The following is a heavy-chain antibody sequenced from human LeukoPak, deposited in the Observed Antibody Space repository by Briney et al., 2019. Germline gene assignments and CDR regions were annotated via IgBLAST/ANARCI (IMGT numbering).Heavy chain of an antibody. Sequence: SETLSLTCTVSGGSVSSGSYYWSWIRQPPGKGLEWIGYIYYSGSTNYNPSLKSRVTISVDTSKNQFSLKLSSVTAADTAVYYCARGVAAAGRSGYHFDYWGQGTLVTVSS. V-gene: IGHV4-61*01. CDR1: GGSVSSGSYY. J-gene: IGHJ4*02. CDR3: ARGVAAAGRSGYHFDY. CDR2: IYYSGST. D-gene: IGHD6-13*01.